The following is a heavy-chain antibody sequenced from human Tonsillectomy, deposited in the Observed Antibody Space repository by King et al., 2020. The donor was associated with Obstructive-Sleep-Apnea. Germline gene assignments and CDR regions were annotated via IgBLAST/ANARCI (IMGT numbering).Heavy chain of an antibody. CDR1: GFTFSSYA. CDR3: ARDSSSWYYNYYYGMDV. CDR2: ISSNGGST. V-gene: IGHV3-64*01. J-gene: IGHJ6*02. D-gene: IGHD6-13*01. Sequence: VQLVESGGGLVQPGGSLRLSCAASGFTFSSYAMHWVRQAPGKGLEYVSAISSNGGSTYYANSVKGRFTISRDNSKNTLYLQMGSLRAEDMAVYYCARDSSSWYYNYYYGMDVWGQGTTVTVSS.